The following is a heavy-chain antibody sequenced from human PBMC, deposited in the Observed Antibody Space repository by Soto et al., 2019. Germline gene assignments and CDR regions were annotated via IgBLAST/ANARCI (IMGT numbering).Heavy chain of an antibody. J-gene: IGHJ6*02. CDR3: ARDLRASKYSSSWYGPSYYYYGMDV. V-gene: IGHV3-30-3*01. CDR2: ISYDVNNK. Sequence: PGGFLRLSCAASGFTFSSYAMHWVRQAPGKGLEWVAVISYDVNNKYYADSVKGRFTISRDNSKNTLYLQMNSLRGEDTAVYYCARDLRASKYSSSWYGPSYYYYGMDVWGQGTTVTVSS. CDR1: GFTFSSYA. D-gene: IGHD6-13*01.